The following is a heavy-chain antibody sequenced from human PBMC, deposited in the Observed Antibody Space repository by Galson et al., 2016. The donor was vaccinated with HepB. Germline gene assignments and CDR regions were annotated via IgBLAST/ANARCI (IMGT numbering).Heavy chain of an antibody. J-gene: IGHJ4*02. CDR2: IYSGGST. V-gene: IGHV3-53*01. D-gene: IGHD2-21*02. CDR3: AREYGDYSFDY. Sequence: SLRLSCAASGFTVSSNFMSWVRQAPGKGLEWVSVIYSGGSTNYADSVKGRFTISRDNSKNTLYLQMNGLRAEDTAGYYCAREYGDYSFDYWGQGTLVTVSS. CDR1: GFTVSSNF.